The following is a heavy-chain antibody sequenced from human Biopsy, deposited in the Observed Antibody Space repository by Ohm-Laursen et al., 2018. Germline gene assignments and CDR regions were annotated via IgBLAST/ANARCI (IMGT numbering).Heavy chain of an antibody. Sequence: GSLRLSCAASGFIFSTYTMNWVRQAPGEGLEWVSSISSRSSDIYYADSVKGRFTISRDNAKNSLFLHMNSLRTEDTAVYYCAGFMGTRPFWGRGTPVTVSS. CDR3: AGFMGTRPF. CDR1: GFIFSTYT. CDR2: ISSRSSDI. J-gene: IGHJ4*02. D-gene: IGHD4-23*01. V-gene: IGHV3-21*01.